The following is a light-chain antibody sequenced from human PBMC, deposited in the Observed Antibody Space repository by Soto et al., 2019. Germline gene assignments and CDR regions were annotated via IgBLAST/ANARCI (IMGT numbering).Light chain of an antibody. CDR2: AVS. CDR1: QGIRND. Sequence: AIQMTQSPSSLSASVGDRVTITCRASQGIRNDLGWYQQKPGKAPNLLIYAVSNLQGGVPSRFSGSGSDTDFTLTISSLQPEDFATYYCLQDYNYPRTFGQGTKVEIK. CDR3: LQDYNYPRT. J-gene: IGKJ1*01. V-gene: IGKV1-6*01.